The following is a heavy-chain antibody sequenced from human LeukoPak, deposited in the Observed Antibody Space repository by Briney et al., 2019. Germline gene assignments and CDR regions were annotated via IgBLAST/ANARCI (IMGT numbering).Heavy chain of an antibody. V-gene: IGHV3-7*01. J-gene: IGHJ4*02. Sequence: GGSLRLSCAASGFTFSSYWMSWVRQAPGEGLEWVAKINQDGTEKAYVDSVRGRFTISRDNSKNTLYLQMNSLRAEDTAVYYCARASTYYFDYWGQGTLVTVSS. CDR3: ARASTYYFDY. CDR1: GFTFSSYW. CDR2: INQDGTEK.